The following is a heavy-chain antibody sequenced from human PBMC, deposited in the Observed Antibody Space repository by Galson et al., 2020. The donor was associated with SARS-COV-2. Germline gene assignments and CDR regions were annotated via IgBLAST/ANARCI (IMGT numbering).Heavy chain of an antibody. V-gene: IGHV1-24*01. CDR1: GSTLTALS. Sequence: ASVKVSCKASGSTLTALSMHWVRQATGKGPEWMGGLDNEVGEIIYAQKFQGSVTMTEDTSTDTAYMELSSLRSEDTAVYYCATGHLGVVTGPRYYYYYMDGWSKGTTVTVSS. CDR3: ATGHLGVVTGPRYYYYYMDG. CDR2: LDNEVGEI. D-gene: IGHD3-3*01. J-gene: IGHJ6*03.